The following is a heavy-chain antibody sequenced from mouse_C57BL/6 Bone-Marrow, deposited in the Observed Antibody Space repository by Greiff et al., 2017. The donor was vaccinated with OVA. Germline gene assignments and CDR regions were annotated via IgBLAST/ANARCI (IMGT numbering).Heavy chain of an antibody. CDR3: ARSGNLLFYGSSYHGYFDV. J-gene: IGHJ1*03. CDR2: IDPSDSET. V-gene: IGHV1-52*01. D-gene: IGHD1-1*01. CDR1: GYTFTSYW. Sequence: VQLQQPGAELVRPGSSVKLSCKASGYTFTSYWMHWVKQRPIQGLEWIGNIDPSDSETHYNQKFKDKATLTVDKSSSTAYMQLSSLTSEDSAVYYCARSGNLLFYGSSYHGYFDVWGTGTTVTVSS.